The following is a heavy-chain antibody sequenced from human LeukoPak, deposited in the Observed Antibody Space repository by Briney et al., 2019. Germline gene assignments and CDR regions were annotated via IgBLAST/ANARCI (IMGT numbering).Heavy chain of an antibody. CDR2: ISGSGGST. D-gene: IGHD7-27*01. J-gene: IGHJ4*02. Sequence: PGGSLRLSCAASGFTFSSYGMSWVRQAPGKGLEWVSAISGSGGSTYYADSVKGQFTISRDNSKNTLYLQMNSLRVEDTAVYHCARDLAWGAFDYWGQGTLVTVSS. V-gene: IGHV3-23*01. CDR3: ARDLAWGAFDY. CDR1: GFTFSSYG.